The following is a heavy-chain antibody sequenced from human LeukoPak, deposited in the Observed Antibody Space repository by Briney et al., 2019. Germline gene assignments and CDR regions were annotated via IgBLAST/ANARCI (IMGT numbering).Heavy chain of an antibody. CDR2: IDPDSGGT. V-gene: IGHV1-2*02. CDR3: AREYYDSSGIKYAFDI. Sequence: GASVRVSRKASGYTFTGYYMHWVRQAPGQGLEWMGCIDPDSGGTKYGQKFQGRVTMTRDTSINTAYMELSRLRSDDTAVYYCAREYYDSSGIKYAFDIWGQGTMVTVSS. CDR1: GYTFTGYY. D-gene: IGHD3-22*01. J-gene: IGHJ3*02.